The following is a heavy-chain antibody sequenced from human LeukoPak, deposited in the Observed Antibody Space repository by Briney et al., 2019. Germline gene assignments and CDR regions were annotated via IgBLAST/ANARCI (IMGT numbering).Heavy chain of an antibody. Sequence: SPSETLSLTCTVSGGSISSYYWSWIRQPPGKGLEWIGYIYYSGSTNYNPSLKSRVTISVDTSKNQFSLKLSSVTAADTAVYYCARTTYYYDSSGQNWFDPWGQGTLVTVSS. CDR2: IYYSGST. CDR1: GGSISSYY. V-gene: IGHV4-59*01. D-gene: IGHD3-22*01. CDR3: ARTTYYYDSSGQNWFDP. J-gene: IGHJ5*02.